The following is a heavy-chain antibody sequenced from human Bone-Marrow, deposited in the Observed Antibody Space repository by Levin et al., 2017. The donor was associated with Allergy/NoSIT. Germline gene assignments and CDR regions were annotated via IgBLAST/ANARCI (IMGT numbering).Heavy chain of an antibody. D-gene: IGHD3-22*01. Sequence: GGSLRLSCTASGFTFSDYAIHWVRQAPGKGLEWVTFIWYDGSPKYYADSVRGRFAVSRDNSQNVVFLQMDNLTAEATAVYYCGREPICCGQYYDGSDSLGGSSTLVTDAS. CDR1: GFTFSDYA. V-gene: IGHV3-33*01. CDR3: GREPICCGQYYDGSDSL. CDR2: IWYDGSPK. J-gene: IGHJ2*01.